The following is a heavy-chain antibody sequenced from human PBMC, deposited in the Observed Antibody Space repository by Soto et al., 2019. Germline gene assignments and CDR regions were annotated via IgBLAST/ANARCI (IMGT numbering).Heavy chain of an antibody. CDR1: GRTISSGGYY. D-gene: IGHD2-21*01. V-gene: IGHV4-61*08. J-gene: IGHJ4*02. CDR3: ARRWGGTFDY. CDR2: IYYSGST. Sequence: PSETLPLTCTVSGRTISSGGYYWSWIRQPPGKGLEWIGYIYYSGSTNYNPSLKSRVTISVDTSKNQFSLKLSSVTAADTAVYYCARRWGGTFDYWGQGTLVTVSS.